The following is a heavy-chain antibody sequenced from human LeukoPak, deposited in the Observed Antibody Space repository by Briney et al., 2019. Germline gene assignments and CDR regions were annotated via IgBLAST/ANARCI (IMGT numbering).Heavy chain of an antibody. CDR2: IYYSGST. CDR3: ARLTVPLRFDP. V-gene: IGHV4-59*01. CDR1: GGSISSYY. D-gene: IGHD2-2*01. J-gene: IGHJ5*02. Sequence: SETLSLTCTVSGGSISSYYWSWIRQPPGKGLEWIGYIYYSGSTNYNPSLKSRVTISVDTSKNQFSLKLNSVSAADTAVYYCARLTVPLRFDPWGQGTLVIVSS.